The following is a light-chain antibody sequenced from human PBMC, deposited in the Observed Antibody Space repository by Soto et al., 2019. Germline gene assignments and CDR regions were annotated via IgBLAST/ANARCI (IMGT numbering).Light chain of an antibody. J-gene: IGKJ1*01. Sequence: DIQMTQSPSSLSASVGDSVTITFRASQSISSYLNWYQQKPGKAPKLLIYAASSLQSGVPSRFSGSGSGTDFTLTISSLQPEDFATYYCQQSYSTPWTFGQGTKVEIK. CDR3: QQSYSTPWT. CDR1: QSISSY. V-gene: IGKV1-39*01. CDR2: AAS.